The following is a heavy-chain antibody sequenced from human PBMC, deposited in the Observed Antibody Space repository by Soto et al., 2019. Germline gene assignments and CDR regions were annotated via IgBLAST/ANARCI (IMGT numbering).Heavy chain of an antibody. CDR3: ARDYSNYYYYGMDV. D-gene: IGHD4-4*01. Sequence: EVQLVESGGGLIQPGGSLRLSCAASGFTVSSNYMSWVRQAPGKGLEWVSVIYSGGSTYYADSVKGRFTISRDNSKNTLYLQMNSLRAEDTAVYYCARDYSNYYYYGMDVWGQGTTVTVS. CDR2: IYSGGST. CDR1: GFTVSSNY. V-gene: IGHV3-53*01. J-gene: IGHJ6*02.